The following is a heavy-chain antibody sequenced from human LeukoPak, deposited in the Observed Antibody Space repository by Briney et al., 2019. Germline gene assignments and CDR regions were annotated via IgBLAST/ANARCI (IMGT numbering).Heavy chain of an antibody. CDR1: GFTFSSFG. Sequence: PGGSLRLSCTASGFTFSSFGMSWVRQAPGKGLEWVSAMSGSGDSTYYADSVKGRFTISRDNAKNSLYLQMDSLRAEDTAMYYCARGINYYDSSGYYYFDYWGQGTQVTVSS. CDR3: ARGINYYDSSGYYYFDY. CDR2: MSGSGDST. J-gene: IGHJ4*02. V-gene: IGHV3-23*01. D-gene: IGHD3-22*01.